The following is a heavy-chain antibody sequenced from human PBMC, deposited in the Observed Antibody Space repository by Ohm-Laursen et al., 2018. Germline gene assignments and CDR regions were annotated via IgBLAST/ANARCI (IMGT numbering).Heavy chain of an antibody. CDR2: ISSGGSTI. CDR3: ARVSNYPRKDFQH. D-gene: IGHD4/OR15-4a*01. J-gene: IGHJ1*01. Sequence: SLRLSCAASGFTFSNYEMNWVRQAPGKGLEWVSYISSGGSTIYYADSVKGRFTISRDNARNSPYLQMNSLRADDTAVYYCARVSNYPRKDFQHWGQGTLVTVSS. CDR1: GFTFSNYE. V-gene: IGHV3-48*03.